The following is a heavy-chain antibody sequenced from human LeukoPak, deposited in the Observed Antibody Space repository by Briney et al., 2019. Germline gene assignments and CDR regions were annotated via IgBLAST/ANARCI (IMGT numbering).Heavy chain of an antibody. CDR3: AREGRIAAAGTVGGGFDY. CDR1: GYSITSNYY. V-gene: IGHV4-38-2*02. D-gene: IGHD6-13*01. CDR2: INDGWTT. Sequence: SETLSLTCSVSGYSITSNYYWGWIRQSPGKGLEWIGSINDGWTTYYNPSLKSRVTLSVDTSKNQFSLRVNSVTAADTAVYYCAREGRIAAAGTVGGGFDYWGQGTLVTVSS. J-gene: IGHJ4*02.